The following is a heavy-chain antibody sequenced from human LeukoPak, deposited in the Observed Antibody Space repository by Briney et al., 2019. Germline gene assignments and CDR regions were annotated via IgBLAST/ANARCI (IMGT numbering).Heavy chain of an antibody. Sequence: PSETLSLTCTVSGGSVSDYYWSWIRQSPGKGLKWIGYIYYTGTSYNPSLKSRVTISADTSKNQFSLNLSSVTAADTAVYYCASRKLGNDYWGQGTLVTVSS. CDR3: ASRKLGNDY. CDR1: GGSVSDYY. D-gene: IGHD7-27*01. V-gene: IGHV4-59*02. J-gene: IGHJ4*02. CDR2: IYYTGT.